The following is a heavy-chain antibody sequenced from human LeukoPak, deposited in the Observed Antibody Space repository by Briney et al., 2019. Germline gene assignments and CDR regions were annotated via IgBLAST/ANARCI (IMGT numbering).Heavy chain of an antibody. Sequence: GGSLRLSCAASGFTFSSFAMTWVRQAPGKGLEWVSVISGSGGRTYYADSVKGRFTLSRDNSNNTLSLEMSSLRAEDTAVYYCAREGTYYDSSGYYVSWGQGTLVTVSS. CDR3: AREGTYYDSSGYYVS. CDR2: ISGSGGRT. V-gene: IGHV3-23*01. CDR1: GFTFSSFA. D-gene: IGHD3-22*01. J-gene: IGHJ5*02.